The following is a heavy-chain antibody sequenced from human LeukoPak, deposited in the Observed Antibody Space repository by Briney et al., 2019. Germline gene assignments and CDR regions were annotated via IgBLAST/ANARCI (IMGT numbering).Heavy chain of an antibody. CDR1: GASISSGDYY. Sequence: TSSETLSLTCTVSGASISSGDYYWNWIRQSPGKGLEWIGYIYYTGSIYYNPSLKSRVIISVDTSKNQFSLKLSSVTAADTAVYYCAREQDVLNISGFDIWGQGTMVTVSS. D-gene: IGHD3-10*01. CDR3: AREQDVLNISGFDI. V-gene: IGHV4-30-4*02. J-gene: IGHJ3*02. CDR2: IYYTGSI.